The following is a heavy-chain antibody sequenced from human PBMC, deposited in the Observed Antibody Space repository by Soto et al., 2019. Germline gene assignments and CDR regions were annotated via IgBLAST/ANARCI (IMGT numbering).Heavy chain of an antibody. J-gene: IGHJ3*02. D-gene: IGHD6-19*01. Sequence: QVQLVESGGGVVQPGRSLRLSCAASGFTFSSYGMHWVRQAPGKGLEWVAVISYDGSNKYYADFVKGRFTISRDNSKNTLYLQMNSLRAEDTAVYYCAKPLAGTDAFDIWGQGTMVTVSS. CDR3: AKPLAGTDAFDI. V-gene: IGHV3-30*18. CDR2: ISYDGSNK. CDR1: GFTFSSYG.